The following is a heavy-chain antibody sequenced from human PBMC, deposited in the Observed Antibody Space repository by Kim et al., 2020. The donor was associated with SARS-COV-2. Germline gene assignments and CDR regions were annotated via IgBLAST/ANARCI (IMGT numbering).Heavy chain of an antibody. Sequence: SETLSLTCTVSGGSISSSSYYWGWIRQPPGKGLEWIRSIYYSGSTYYNPSLKSRVTISVDTSKNQFSLKLSSVTAADTAVYYCARHQEGTPYDFWSGYYPLFDYWGQGTLVTVSS. CDR2: IYYSGST. CDR3: ARHQEGTPYDFWSGYYPLFDY. V-gene: IGHV4-39*01. D-gene: IGHD3-3*01. CDR1: GGSISSSSYY. J-gene: IGHJ4*02.